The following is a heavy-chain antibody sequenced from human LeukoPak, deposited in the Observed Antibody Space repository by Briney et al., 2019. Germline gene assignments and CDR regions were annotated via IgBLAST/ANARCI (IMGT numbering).Heavy chain of an antibody. CDR1: GYTFTSYD. Sequence: GASVKVSCKTSGYTFTSYDINWVRQASGQGLEWMGWMNPNNGNTRYPQKFQGRVTMTRNISISTVYMELSSLGSGDTAVYYCARGFSPIWYDSSGYRPLDFWGQGTLVTVSS. CDR3: ARGFSPIWYDSSGYRPLDF. V-gene: IGHV1-8*01. CDR2: MNPNNGNT. J-gene: IGHJ4*02. D-gene: IGHD3-22*01.